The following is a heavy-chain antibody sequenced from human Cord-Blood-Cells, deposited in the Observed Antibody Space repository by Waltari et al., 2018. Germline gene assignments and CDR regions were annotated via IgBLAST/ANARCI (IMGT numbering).Heavy chain of an antibody. CDR1: GFTFSSYW. CDR3: ALGRLGKGLFDY. D-gene: IGHD7-27*01. Sequence: EVQLVESGGGLVQPGGSLRLSCAASGFTFSSYWMSWVRQAPGKGLEWVGNIKQDGRGKYYVDLVKGRFTIARDNAKNSLYLQMNSLRAEDTAVYYCALGRLGKGLFDYWGQGTLVTVSS. CDR2: IKQDGRGK. V-gene: IGHV3-7*01. J-gene: IGHJ4*02.